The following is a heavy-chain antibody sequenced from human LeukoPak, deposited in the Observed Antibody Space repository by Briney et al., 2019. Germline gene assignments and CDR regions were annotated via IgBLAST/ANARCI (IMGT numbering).Heavy chain of an antibody. CDR3: PRDPRGLDYGDYASDY. CDR1: GFTFGDYA. J-gene: IGHJ4*02. D-gene: IGHD4-17*01. CDR2: IRSKAYGGTT. V-gene: IGHV3-49*03. Sequence: GGSLRLSCTASGFTFGDYAMSWCRQAPGKVLEWVGFIRSKAYGGTTEYAASVKGRFTISRDDSKSIAYLQMNSLKTEDTAVYYCPRDPRGLDYGDYASDYWGQGTLVTVSS.